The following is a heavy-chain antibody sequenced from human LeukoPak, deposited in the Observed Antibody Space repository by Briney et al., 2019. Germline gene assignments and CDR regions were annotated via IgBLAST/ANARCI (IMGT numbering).Heavy chain of an antibody. V-gene: IGHV3-33*01. J-gene: IGHJ4*02. CDR1: GFTFSSYG. CDR3: ARDWEQWLVDY. CDR2: IWYDGSNK. Sequence: GRSLRLSCAASGFTFSSYGMHWVRQAPGKGLEWVAVIWYDGSNKYYADSVKGRFTISRDNSKNTLYLQMNSLRAEDTAAYYCARDWEQWLVDYWGQGTLVTVSS. D-gene: IGHD6-19*01.